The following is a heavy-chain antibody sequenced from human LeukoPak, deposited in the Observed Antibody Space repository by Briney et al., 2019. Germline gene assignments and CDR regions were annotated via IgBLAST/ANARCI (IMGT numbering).Heavy chain of an antibody. CDR3: AREIRDSGSYYDWFDH. J-gene: IGHJ5*02. CDR2: INPNSGGT. V-gene: IGHV1-2*02. Sequence: ASVXXSCKASGYTFTGYYMHGVGQAPGQGVEGMGWINPNSGGTNYAQKFQGRVTMTRDRSIRTAYMEVSRLRSDDTAVYYCAREIRDSGSYYDWFDHWGQGTLVTVSS. D-gene: IGHD1-26*01. CDR1: GYTFTGYY.